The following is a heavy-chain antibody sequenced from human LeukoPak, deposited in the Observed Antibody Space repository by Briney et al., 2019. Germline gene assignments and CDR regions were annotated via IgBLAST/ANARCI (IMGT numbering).Heavy chain of an antibody. CDR1: GFTFTSSA. D-gene: IGHD3-10*01. J-gene: IGHJ3*02. V-gene: IGHV1-58*02. Sequence: SVKVSCKASGFTFTSSAMQWVRQARGQRLEWIGWIVVGSGNTNYAQKFQERVTITRDMSTSTAYMELSSLRSEDTAVYYCAADLQLLWFGELFDASDIWGQGTMVTVSS. CDR2: IVVGSGNT. CDR3: AADLQLLWFGELFDASDI.